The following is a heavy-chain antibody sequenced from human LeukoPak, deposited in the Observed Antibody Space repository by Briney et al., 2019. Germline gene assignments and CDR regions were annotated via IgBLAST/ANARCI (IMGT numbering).Heavy chain of an antibody. J-gene: IGHJ4*02. CDR2: ISYDGSNK. V-gene: IGHV3-30*18. CDR1: GFTFSSYG. Sequence: GGSLRLSCAASGFTFSSYGMHWVRQAPGKGLEWVAVISYDGSNKYYADSVKGRFTISRDNSKNTLYLQMNSLRAEDTAVYYCAKPSYYYGSGSPLDYWGQGTLVTVSS. D-gene: IGHD3-10*01. CDR3: AKPSYYYGSGSPLDY.